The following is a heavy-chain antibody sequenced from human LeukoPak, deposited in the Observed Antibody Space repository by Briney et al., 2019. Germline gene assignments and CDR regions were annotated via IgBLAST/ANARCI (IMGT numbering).Heavy chain of an antibody. Sequence: ASVKVSCKASGDTFSSYAISWVRQAPGQGLEWMGGIIPIFGTANYAQKFQGRVTITADESTSTAYMELSSLRSEDTAVYYCARDGGRFDWSPPGAFDIWGQGTMVTVSS. CDR3: ARDGGRFDWSPPGAFDI. D-gene: IGHD3-9*01. CDR1: GDTFSSYA. V-gene: IGHV1-69*13. J-gene: IGHJ3*02. CDR2: IIPIFGTA.